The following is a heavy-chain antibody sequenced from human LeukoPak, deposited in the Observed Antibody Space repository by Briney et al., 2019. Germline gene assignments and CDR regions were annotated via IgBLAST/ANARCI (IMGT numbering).Heavy chain of an antibody. CDR1: GFTVSSNY. J-gene: IGHJ6*03. Sequence: GGSLRLSCAASGFTVSSNYMSWVRQAPGKGLEWASVIYSGGSTYYADSVKGRFTISRDNSKNTLYLQMNSLRAEDTAVYYCARAGCSSTSCYDYYMDVWGKGTTVTVSS. CDR3: ARAGCSSTSCYDYYMDV. CDR2: IYSGGST. D-gene: IGHD2-2*01. V-gene: IGHV3-53*01.